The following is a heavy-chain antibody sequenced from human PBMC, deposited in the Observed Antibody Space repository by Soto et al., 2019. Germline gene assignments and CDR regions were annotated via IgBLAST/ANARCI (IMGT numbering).Heavy chain of an antibody. CDR3: AKTGPLKYSSGWCLAWAPPLSDDYDGMDV. Sequence: EVQLLESGGGLVQPGGSLRLSCAASGFTFSSYAMSWVRQAPGKGLEWVSAISGSGGSTYYADSVKGRFTISRDNSKNTLYLQMNSLRAEDTAGYYCAKTGPLKYSSGWCLAWAPPLSDDYDGMDVW. J-gene: IGHJ6*01. D-gene: IGHD6-19*01. CDR2: ISGSGGST. V-gene: IGHV3-23*01. CDR1: GFTFSSYA.